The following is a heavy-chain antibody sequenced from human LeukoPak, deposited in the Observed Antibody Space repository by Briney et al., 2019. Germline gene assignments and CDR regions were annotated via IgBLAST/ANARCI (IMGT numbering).Heavy chain of an antibody. V-gene: IGHV3-7*01. CDR3: ARDPGYYDSSGLDY. J-gene: IGHJ4*02. Sequence: GGSLRLSCAASGFTFSSYWMSWVRQAPGKGLEWVANIEQDGSEKYYVDSVKGRFTISRDNAKNSLYLQMNSLRAEDTAVYYCARDPGYYDSSGLDYWGQGTLVTVSS. CDR2: IEQDGSEK. D-gene: IGHD3-22*01. CDR1: GFTFSSYW.